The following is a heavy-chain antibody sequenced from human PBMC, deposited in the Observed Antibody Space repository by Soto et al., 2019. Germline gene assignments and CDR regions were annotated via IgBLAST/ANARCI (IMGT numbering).Heavy chain of an antibody. D-gene: IGHD3-9*01. Sequence: EVQLLESGGGLVQPGGSLRLSCAASGFTFSSFAMSWVRQAPGGGLEWVSAVSRSGDNTYYADSVKGRFAISRDNSKNSLYLQMNSLRAEDTAVYYCAKDFGHYDILSGYPTFGYWGQGTLVTVSS. J-gene: IGHJ4*02. CDR1: GFTFSSFA. CDR3: AKDFGHYDILSGYPTFGY. V-gene: IGHV3-23*01. CDR2: VSRSGDNT.